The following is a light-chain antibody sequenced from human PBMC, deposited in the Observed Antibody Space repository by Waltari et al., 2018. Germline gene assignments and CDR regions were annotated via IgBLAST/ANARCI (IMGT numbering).Light chain of an antibody. Sequence: DIVMTQSPDSLPVSLGETVTINCISSQSLFWGKDTNNYLAWYQQTPGQPPRLLLHWAYFRHPGVPDRFIGSGSGTDFALTISNLQAEDVAVYYCQQYYSNPQTFGPGTKLEI. CDR2: WAY. J-gene: IGKJ2*01. V-gene: IGKV4-1*01. CDR3: QQYYSNPQT. CDR1: QSLFWGKDTNNY.